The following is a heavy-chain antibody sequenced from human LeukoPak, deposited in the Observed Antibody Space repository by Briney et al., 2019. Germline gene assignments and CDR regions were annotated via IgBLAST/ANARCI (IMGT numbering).Heavy chain of an antibody. CDR3: TTDAPIYYYDSKGGY. J-gene: IGHJ4*02. CDR1: GFTVSSNS. Sequence: GGSLRLSCTVSGFTVSSNSMSWVRQAPGKGLEWVGRIKSKTDGGTTDYAAPVKGRFTISRDDSKNTLYLQMNSLKTEDTAVYYCTTDAPIYYYDSKGGYWGQGTLVTVSS. D-gene: IGHD3-22*01. CDR2: IKSKTDGGTT. V-gene: IGHV3-15*01.